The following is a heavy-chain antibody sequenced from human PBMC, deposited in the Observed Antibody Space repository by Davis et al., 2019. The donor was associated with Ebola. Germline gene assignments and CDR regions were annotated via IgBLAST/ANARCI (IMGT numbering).Heavy chain of an antibody. CDR2: INPSGGST. CDR3: ARDGYSSIRMSYYYYGMDV. D-gene: IGHD6-13*01. CDR1: GYTFTSYY. J-gene: IGHJ6*02. Sequence: ASVKVSCKASGYTFTSYYMHWVRQAPGQGLEWMGIINPSGGSTSYAQKFQGRVTMTRDTSTSTAYMELRSLRSDDTAVYYCARDGYSSIRMSYYYYGMDVWGQGTTVTVSS. V-gene: IGHV1-46*01.